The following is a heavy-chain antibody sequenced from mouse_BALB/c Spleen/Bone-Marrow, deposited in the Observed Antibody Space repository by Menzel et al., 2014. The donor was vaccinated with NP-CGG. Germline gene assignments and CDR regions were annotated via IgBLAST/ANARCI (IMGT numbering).Heavy chain of an antibody. CDR1: GFTFTDNY. J-gene: IGHJ3*01. CDR2: IRNKANGYTT. V-gene: IGHV7-3*02. Sequence: EVHLVESRGGLVQPGGSLRLSCATSGFTFTDNYMSWVRQPPGKALEWLGFIRNKANGYTTEYSASVKGRFTISRDNSQSILYLQMNTLRAEDSATYYCARDSDWFAYWGQGTLVTVSA. CDR3: ARDSDWFAY.